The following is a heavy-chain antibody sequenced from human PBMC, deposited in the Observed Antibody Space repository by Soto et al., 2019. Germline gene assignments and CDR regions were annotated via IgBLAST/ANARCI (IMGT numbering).Heavy chain of an antibody. J-gene: IGHJ4*02. V-gene: IGHV3-23*01. CDR1: GFTFSSYA. CDR2: ISGSGGST. D-gene: IGHD3-10*01. CDR3: AKVGDYYYGSGSYYNLFDY. Sequence: EVQLLESGGGLVQPGGSLRLSCAASGFTFSSYAMSWVRQAQGKGLEWVSAISGSGGSTYYADSVKGRFTISRDNSKNTLYLQMNSLRAEDTAVYYCAKVGDYYYGSGSYYNLFDYWGQGTLVTVSS.